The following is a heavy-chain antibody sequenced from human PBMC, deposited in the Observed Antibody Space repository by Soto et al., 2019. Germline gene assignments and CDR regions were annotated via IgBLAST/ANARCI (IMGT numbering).Heavy chain of an antibody. Sequence: PGGSLQISCKGSGYSFTSYWISWVRQMPGKGLEWMGRIDPSDSYTNYSPSFQGHVTISADKSISTAYLQWSSLKASDTAMYYCARQPPVGYCSSTSCYGRNWFDPWGQGTLVTVSS. CDR1: GYSFTSYW. V-gene: IGHV5-10-1*01. J-gene: IGHJ5*02. CDR2: IDPSDSYT. CDR3: ARQPPVGYCSSTSCYGRNWFDP. D-gene: IGHD2-2*01.